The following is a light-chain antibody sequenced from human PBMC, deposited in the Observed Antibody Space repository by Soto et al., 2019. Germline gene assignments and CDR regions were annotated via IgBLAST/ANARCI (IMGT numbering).Light chain of an antibody. CDR3: QQYNSYLWT. V-gene: IGKV1-5*01. CDR1: QDINRW. Sequence: DIQMTQSPSTLSASVGDRVTITCRASQDINRWLAWYQQKPGKAPKLLIYDASSLESGVPSRFSGSGSGTEFTLTISSLQPDDFATYYCQQYNSYLWTFGQGTKVDNK. J-gene: IGKJ1*01. CDR2: DAS.